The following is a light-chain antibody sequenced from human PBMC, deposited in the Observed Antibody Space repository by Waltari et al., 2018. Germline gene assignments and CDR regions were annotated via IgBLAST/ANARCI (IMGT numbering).Light chain of an antibody. CDR2: SAS. V-gene: IGKV1-39*01. J-gene: IGKJ1*01. Sequence: DIQMTQSPSSLSASVGDRVTITCRASQNILTYLSWYQQKPGKAPKLLIHSASTLQGGVPSRFSGRGSGTDFTLTINILQPEDFATYYCQQSYNTPRTFGQGTKVEIK. CDR3: QQSYNTPRT. CDR1: QNILTY.